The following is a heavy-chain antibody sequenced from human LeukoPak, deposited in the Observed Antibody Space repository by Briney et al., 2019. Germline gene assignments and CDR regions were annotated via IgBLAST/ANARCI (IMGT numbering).Heavy chain of an antibody. Sequence: GGSLRLSCAASGFTFSSYGMSWVRQAPGKGLEWVSAISGSGGSTYYADSVKGRFTISRDNSKNTLYLQMNSLRAEDTAVYYCATNPWGMIVVVRYFDYWGQGTLVTVSS. CDR2: ISGSGGST. V-gene: IGHV3-23*01. CDR3: ATNPWGMIVVVRYFDY. CDR1: GFTFSSYG. D-gene: IGHD3-22*01. J-gene: IGHJ4*02.